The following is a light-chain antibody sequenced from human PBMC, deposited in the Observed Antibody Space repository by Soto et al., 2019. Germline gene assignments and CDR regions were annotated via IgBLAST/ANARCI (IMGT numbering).Light chain of an antibody. CDR3: QQSLITQYS. CDR1: QSVNRN. CDR2: GAS. Sequence: DIQMTQSPSSLSASVGDRVTITCRASQSVNRNLHWYQQRPGKAPKLLISGASSLQSGVPSRFSGSGSGTDFTLTISNLQPEDFATYYCQQSLITQYSFGQGTKLEIK. J-gene: IGKJ2*03. V-gene: IGKV1-39*01.